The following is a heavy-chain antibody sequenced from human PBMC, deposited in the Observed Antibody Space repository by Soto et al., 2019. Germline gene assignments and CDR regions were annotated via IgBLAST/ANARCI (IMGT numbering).Heavy chain of an antibody. J-gene: IGHJ4*02. CDR1: GFTFSSYA. CDR3: AKITLFGGGDCYNCDY. V-gene: IGHV3-23*01. D-gene: IGHD2-21*02. CDR2: ISGSGGST. Sequence: QTGGSLRLSCAASGFTFSSYAMSWVRQAPGKGLEWVSAISGSGGSTYYADSVKGRFTISRDNSKNTLYLQMNSLRAEDTAVYYCAKITLFGGGDCYNCDYWGQGTLVTVSS.